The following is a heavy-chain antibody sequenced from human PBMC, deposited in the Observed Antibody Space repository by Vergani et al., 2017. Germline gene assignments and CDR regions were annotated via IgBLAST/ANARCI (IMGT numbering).Heavy chain of an antibody. CDR3: AGGREEKRVSWSGNPSYYYYYMDV. CDR1: GGTFSSYT. D-gene: IGHD3-3*01. CDR2: IIPILGIA. J-gene: IGHJ6*03. V-gene: IGHV1-69*02. Sequence: QVQLVQSGAEVKKPGSSVKVSCKASGGTFSSYTISWVRQAPGQGLEWMGRIIPILGIANYAQKFQGRVTITADKSTSTAYMELWSLRYDDTAVYYCAGGREEKRVSWSGNPSYYYYYMDVWGKGTTVSVS.